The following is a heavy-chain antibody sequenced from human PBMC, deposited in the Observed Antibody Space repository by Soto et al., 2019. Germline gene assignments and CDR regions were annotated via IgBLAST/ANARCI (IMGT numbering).Heavy chain of an antibody. V-gene: IGHV1-3*01. J-gene: IGHJ4*02. Sequence: QVQLVQSGAEVKKPGASVKVSCKASGYTFTSYAIHWVRQAPGQRLEWMGWINAGNGNTKYSQKFQGRVTITRDTSARTGYMELSSMRSEDTAVYYCAREGRYGDYSDYWGQGTLVTVSS. CDR1: GYTFTSYA. D-gene: IGHD4-17*01. CDR2: INAGNGNT. CDR3: AREGRYGDYSDY.